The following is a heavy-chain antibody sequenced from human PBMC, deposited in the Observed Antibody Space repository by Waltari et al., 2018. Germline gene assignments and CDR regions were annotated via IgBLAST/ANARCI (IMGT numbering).Heavy chain of an antibody. CDR1: GGSISSGSYY. CDR2: IYTSGST. D-gene: IGHD4-17*01. J-gene: IGHJ4*02. Sequence: QVQLQESGPGLVKPSQTLSLTCTVSGGSISSGSYYWSWIRQPAGKGLEWIGRIYTSGSTNYNPSLKSRVTISVDTSKNQFSLKLSSVTAADTAVYYCARENRYGDYLDYWGQGTLVTVSS. V-gene: IGHV4-61*02. CDR3: ARENRYGDYLDY.